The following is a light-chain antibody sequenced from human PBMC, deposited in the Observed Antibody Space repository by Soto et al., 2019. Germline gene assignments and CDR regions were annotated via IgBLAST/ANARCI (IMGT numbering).Light chain of an antibody. CDR1: SNDVGGYNY. CDR2: DVG. Sequence: QSVLTQPASVSGSPGQSITISCTGTSNDVGGYNYVSWYQQHPGKAPKLMIYDVGNRPSGVSNRFSGSKSGNTASLTISGLQADDEADYFCSSYTSSTTLGVFGGGTQLTVL. V-gene: IGLV2-14*03. CDR3: SSYTSSTTLGV. J-gene: IGLJ2*01.